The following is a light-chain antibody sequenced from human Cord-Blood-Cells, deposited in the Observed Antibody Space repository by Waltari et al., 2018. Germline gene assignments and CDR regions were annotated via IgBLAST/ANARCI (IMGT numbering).Light chain of an antibody. CDR1: SLRSYY. V-gene: IGLV3-19*01. Sequence: SSELTQDPAVSVALGQTVRITCQGDSLRSYYASWYKQKPGQAPVLFIYGKNNRPSGIPDRFSGSSSGNTASLTITGGQAEDEADYYCNARDSSGNHVVFGGGTKLTVL. CDR3: NARDSSGNHVV. J-gene: IGLJ2*01. CDR2: GKN.